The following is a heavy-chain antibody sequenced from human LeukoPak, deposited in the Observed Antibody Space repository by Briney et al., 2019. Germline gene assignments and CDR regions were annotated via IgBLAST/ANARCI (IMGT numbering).Heavy chain of an antibody. V-gene: IGHV4-4*07. D-gene: IGHD3-22*01. CDR2: IYTSGST. J-gene: IGHJ4*02. CDR3: ARERYYYDSSGFDY. CDR1: GGSISSYY. Sequence: SETLSLTCTVSGGSISSYYRSWIRQPAGKGLEWIGRIYTSGSTNYNPSLKSRVTMSVDTSKNQFSLKLSSVTAADTAVYYCARERYYYDSSGFDYWGQGTLVTVSS.